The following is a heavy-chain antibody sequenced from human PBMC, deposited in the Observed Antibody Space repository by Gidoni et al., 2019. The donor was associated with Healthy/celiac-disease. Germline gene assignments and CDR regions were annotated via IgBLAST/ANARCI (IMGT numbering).Heavy chain of an antibody. CDR1: GFTFSSYG. V-gene: IGHV3-33*01. D-gene: IGHD3-16*02. J-gene: IGHJ4*02. CDR2: IWYDGSNK. Sequence: QVQLVESGGGVVQPGRSLRLSCAASGFTFSSYGMHWVRQAPGKGLAWVAVIWYDGSNKYYADSVKGRFTISRDNSKNTLYLQMNSLRAEDTAVYYCAREVVSNRFDYWGQGTLVTVSS. CDR3: AREVVSNRFDY.